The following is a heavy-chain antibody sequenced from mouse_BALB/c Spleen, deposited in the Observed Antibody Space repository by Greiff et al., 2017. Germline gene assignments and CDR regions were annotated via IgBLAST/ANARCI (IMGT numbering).Heavy chain of an antibody. J-gene: IGHJ3*01. D-gene: IGHD1-2*01. CDR3: AQGAGDYGSFAY. V-gene: IGHV8-11*01. CDR2: IWWNDNK. Sequence: QVTLKVSGPGILQPSQTLSLTCSFSGFSLSTYGIGVGWIRQPSGKGLEWLAHIWWNDNKYYNTALKGRLTISKDTSNNQVFLKIASVDTADTATYYCAQGAGDYGSFAYWGQGTLVTVSA. CDR1: GFSLSTYGIG.